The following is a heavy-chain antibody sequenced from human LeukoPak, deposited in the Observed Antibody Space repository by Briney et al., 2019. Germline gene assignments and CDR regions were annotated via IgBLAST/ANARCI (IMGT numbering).Heavy chain of an antibody. Sequence: GGSQRLCCAASGFTFSSNGMHWVRQAPGKGLEWVAVIWYDGSNKYYADSVKGRFTISRDNSKNTLYLQMYSLRAEDTAVYYCARDPGGIGSSSWSFIDYWGQGTLVTVSS. V-gene: IGHV3-33*01. CDR3: ARDPGGIGSSSWSFIDY. J-gene: IGHJ4*02. CDR2: IWYDGSNK. D-gene: IGHD6-13*01. CDR1: GFTFSSNG.